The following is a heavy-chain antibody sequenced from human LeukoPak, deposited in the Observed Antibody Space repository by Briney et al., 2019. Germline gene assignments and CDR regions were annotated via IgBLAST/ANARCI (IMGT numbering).Heavy chain of an antibody. D-gene: IGHD3-22*01. CDR3: ARGRNYYDSSRYYYEGDAFDI. CDR1: GYTFTGYY. V-gene: IGHV1-2*02. Sequence: VKVSCKASGYTFTGYYLHWVRQAPGQGLEWMGWITPNSGGTNYAQRFQGRVTMTRDTSISTAYMELSSLRSEDTAVYYCARGRNYYDSSRYYYEGDAFDIWGQGTMVTVSS. J-gene: IGHJ3*02. CDR2: ITPNSGGT.